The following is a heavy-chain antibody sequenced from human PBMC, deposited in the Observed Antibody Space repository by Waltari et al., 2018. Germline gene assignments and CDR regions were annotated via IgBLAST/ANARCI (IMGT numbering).Heavy chain of an antibody. CDR1: GGTFSSYA. CDR3: GRKNRGLWSGYYFDY. Sequence: QVQLVQSGAEVKKPGSSVKVSCKASGGTFSSYAISWVRQAPGQGVEWMGGIIPIFGTANYAQKFQGRVTITTDESTSTAYMELSSLRSEDTAVYYCGRKNRGLWSGYYFDYWGQGTLVTVSS. J-gene: IGHJ4*02. V-gene: IGHV1-69*05. D-gene: IGHD3-10*02. CDR2: IIPIFGTA.